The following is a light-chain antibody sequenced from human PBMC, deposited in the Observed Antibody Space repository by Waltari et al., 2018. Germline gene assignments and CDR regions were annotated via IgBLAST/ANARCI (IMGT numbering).Light chain of an antibody. J-gene: IGLJ3*02. Sequence: NFILTQTHSVSESPGKTVTISCTRTSGSIGSSYVPWYQQPPGSAPTTVIYEDYQRPSGVPERFSGSIDSSSNSAYVTISGLKPEDEADYYCQSYDNDNVVFGGGTRLTVL. CDR1: SGSIGSSY. CDR3: QSYDNDNVV. CDR2: EDY. V-gene: IGLV6-57*03.